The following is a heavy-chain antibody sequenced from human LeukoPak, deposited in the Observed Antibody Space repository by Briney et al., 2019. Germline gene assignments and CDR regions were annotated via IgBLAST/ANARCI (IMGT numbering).Heavy chain of an antibody. Sequence: SETLSLTCTVSGGSISSSSSYWCWIRQSPGKGLEWIGSMYYSGITYYNPSLKSRVTISVDTSKNQFSLKLSSVTAADTAVYYCASGVGFGSYYYGSGSYYNHPFDYWGQGTLVTVSS. D-gene: IGHD3-10*01. V-gene: IGHV4-39*07. J-gene: IGHJ4*02. CDR2: MYYSGIT. CDR3: ASGVGFGSYYYGSGSYYNHPFDY. CDR1: GGSISSSSSY.